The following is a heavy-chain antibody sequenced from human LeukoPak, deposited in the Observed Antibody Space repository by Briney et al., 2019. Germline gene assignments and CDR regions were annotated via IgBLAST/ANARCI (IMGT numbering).Heavy chain of an antibody. D-gene: IGHD1-1*01. CDR2: MNQDETET. V-gene: IGHV3-7*03. J-gene: IGHJ4*02. Sequence: GGSLRLSCTVSGFSFSNYWMSWVRQAPGKGLEWMANMNQDETETNYVDSVKGRFIISRDNAKNSLFLRMNSLRVEDTVMYYCARVRSPPEDNSNYRPVDYWGQGILVTVSS. CDR3: ARVRSPPEDNSNYRPVDY. CDR1: GFSFSNYW.